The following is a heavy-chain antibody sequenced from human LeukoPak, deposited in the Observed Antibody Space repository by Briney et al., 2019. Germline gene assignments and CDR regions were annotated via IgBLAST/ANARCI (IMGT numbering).Heavy chain of an antibody. V-gene: IGHV4-34*01. Sequence: PSETLSLTCAVYGGSFSGYYWSWIRQPPGKGLEWIGEINHSGSTNYNPSLKSRVTISVDTSKNQFSLKLSSVTAADTAVYYCARGRGSSRTYYYYYMDVWGKGTTVTVSS. CDR1: GGSFSGYY. CDR2: INHSGST. CDR3: ARGRGSSRTYYYYYMDV. D-gene: IGHD6-13*01. J-gene: IGHJ6*03.